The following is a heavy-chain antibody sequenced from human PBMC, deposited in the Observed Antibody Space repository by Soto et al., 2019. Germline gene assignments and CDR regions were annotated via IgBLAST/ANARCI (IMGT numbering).Heavy chain of an antibody. CDR2: VSIGGST. CDR1: GFTFSSYA. D-gene: IGHD2-15*01. Sequence: GGSLRLSCAASGFTFSSYAMGWVRQGPGKGLEWVAVVSIGGSTHYADSVRGRFTISRDNSKNTLSLQMNSLTAEDTAVYFCAKRRGASWHFDYWGQGALVTVSS. CDR3: AKRRGASWHFDY. V-gene: IGHV3-23*01. J-gene: IGHJ4*02.